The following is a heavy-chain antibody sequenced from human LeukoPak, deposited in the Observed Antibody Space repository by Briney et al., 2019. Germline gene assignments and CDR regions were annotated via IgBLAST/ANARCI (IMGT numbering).Heavy chain of an antibody. V-gene: IGHV3-30*03. CDR2: ISYDGSNK. CDR1: GFTFSSYG. D-gene: IGHD3-9*01. CDR3: ARLHYDVLTGPFDY. Sequence: GGSLRLSCAASGFTFSSYGMHWVRQAPGKGLEWVAVISYDGSNKYYADSVKGRFTISRESSKNTLWLQMNSLRVEDTAVYYCARLHYDVLTGPFDYWGQGTLVTVSS. J-gene: IGHJ4*02.